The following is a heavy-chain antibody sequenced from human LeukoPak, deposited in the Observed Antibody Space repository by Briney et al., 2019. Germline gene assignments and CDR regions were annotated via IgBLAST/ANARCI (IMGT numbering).Heavy chain of an antibody. Sequence: GGSLRLSFAASGFTFSSYAMSWVRQAPGKGLEWVSAISGSGGSTYYADSVKGRFTISRDNSKNTLYLQINSLRAEDTAVYYCAKDLVYYYDSSGNLDYWGQGTLVTVSS. CDR3: AKDLVYYYDSSGNLDY. J-gene: IGHJ4*02. V-gene: IGHV3-23*01. D-gene: IGHD3-22*01. CDR2: ISGSGGST. CDR1: GFTFSSYA.